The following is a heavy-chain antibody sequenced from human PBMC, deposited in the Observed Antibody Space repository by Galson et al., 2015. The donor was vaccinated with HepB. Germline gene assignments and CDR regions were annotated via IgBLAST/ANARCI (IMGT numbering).Heavy chain of an antibody. CDR1: GDTLNSYS. D-gene: IGHD7-27*01. V-gene: IGHV1-69*02. J-gene: IGHJ3*01. CDR2: IIAILNIA. CDR3: ARWGSDAFDV. Sequence: SVKVSCKASGDTLNSYSISWVRQAPGQGLEWMGRIIAILNIAEYAQKFQGRVTITADKSTSTAYMKLNSLRSEDTAVYYCARWGSDAFDVWGQGTVVTVSS.